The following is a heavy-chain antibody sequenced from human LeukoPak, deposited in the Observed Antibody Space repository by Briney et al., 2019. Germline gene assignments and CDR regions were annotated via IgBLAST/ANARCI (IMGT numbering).Heavy chain of an antibody. Sequence: ASVKVSCKASGYTFTSYGISWVRQAPGQGLEWMGWISAYNGNTNCAQKLQGRVTMTTDTSTSTAYMELRSLRSDDTAVYYCARDCCVSSSWYWGDNWFDPWGQGTLVTVSS. CDR2: ISAYNGNT. J-gene: IGHJ5*02. CDR1: GYTFTSYG. D-gene: IGHD6-13*01. CDR3: ARDCCVSSSWYWGDNWFDP. V-gene: IGHV1-18*01.